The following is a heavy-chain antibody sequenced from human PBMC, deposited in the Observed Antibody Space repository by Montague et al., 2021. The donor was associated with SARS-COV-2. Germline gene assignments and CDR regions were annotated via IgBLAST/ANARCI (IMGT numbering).Heavy chain of an antibody. CDR3: ARDGSLRFEILIGRSHYYGGMDV. D-gene: IGHD3-9*01. CDR1: GCSISSSSYY. V-gene: IGHV4-39*06. CDR2: VYYRGST. Sequence: SETLSLTCTVSGCSISSSSYYWGWLRQPPGKGLEWIGSVYYRGSTYYKPSLKSRVTISVDTSKNQFDLKLSAVTAADTAVYYCARDGSLRFEILIGRSHYYGGMDVWGQGTPVTVSS. J-gene: IGHJ6*02.